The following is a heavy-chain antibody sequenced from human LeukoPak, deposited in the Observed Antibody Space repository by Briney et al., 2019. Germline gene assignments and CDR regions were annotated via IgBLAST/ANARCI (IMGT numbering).Heavy chain of an antibody. CDR3: AKDLSGIVVVVAAGP. CDR2: IKSKTDGGTT. CDR1: GFTFSNAW. V-gene: IGHV3-15*01. D-gene: IGHD2-15*01. Sequence: GGSLRLSCAASGFTFSNAWMSWVRQAPGKGLEWVGRIKSKTDGGTTDYAAPVKGRFTISRDDSKNTLYLQMNSLKTEDTALYYCAKDLSGIVVVVAAGPWGQGTLVTVSS. J-gene: IGHJ5*02.